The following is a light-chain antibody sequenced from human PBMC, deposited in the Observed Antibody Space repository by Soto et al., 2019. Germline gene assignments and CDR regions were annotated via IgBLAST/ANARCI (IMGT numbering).Light chain of an antibody. V-gene: IGKV3-15*01. Sequence: ITHSPPTPTVSQGQTAPPSSRASQSISNNLAWYRQKPGQAPRLLIFGASTRATGIPARFSGSGSGTEFTLTISSLESEDSAVHYCQQYNTWPPIPFAQGTRLEIK. CDR1: QSISNN. CDR3: QQYNTWPPIP. J-gene: IGKJ5*01. CDR2: GAS.